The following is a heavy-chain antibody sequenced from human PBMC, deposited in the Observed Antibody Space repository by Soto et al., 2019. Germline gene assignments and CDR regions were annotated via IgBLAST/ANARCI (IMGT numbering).Heavy chain of an antibody. CDR3: ARGAYYYYYMDV. V-gene: IGHV1-2*04. J-gene: IGHJ6*03. CDR1: GYTFTGYY. CDR2: INPNSGGT. Sequence: SSVNVSCKASGYTFTGYYMHWVRQAPGQGLEWMGWINPNSGGTNYAQKFQGWVTMTRDTSISTAYMELSRLRSDDTAVYYCARGAYYYYYMDVWGKGTTVTVSS.